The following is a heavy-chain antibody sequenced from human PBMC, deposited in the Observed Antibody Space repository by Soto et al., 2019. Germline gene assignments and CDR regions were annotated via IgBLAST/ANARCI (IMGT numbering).Heavy chain of an antibody. CDR1: GSSISSYY. D-gene: IGHD4-17*01. CDR2: SYYSGST. CDR3: ARDTVTQCRGGHWCDP. Sequence: HVQLQESGPGLVKPSETLSLTCTVSGSSISSYYWSWIRQPPGKGLEWIGYSYYSGSTHSNPSLMSRVTIAVDTSQNQCSLKLGSVTAADTAVDYCARDTVTQCRGGHWCDPWGQGTLVTVSS. V-gene: IGHV4-59*01. J-gene: IGHJ5*02.